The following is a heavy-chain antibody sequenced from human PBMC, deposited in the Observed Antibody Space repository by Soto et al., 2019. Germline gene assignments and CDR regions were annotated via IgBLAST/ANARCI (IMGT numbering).Heavy chain of an antibody. D-gene: IGHD1-1*01. CDR1: GFTFSSYA. CDR2: ISGSGTST. CDR3: AKANALTPGSRGTRSGMDV. Sequence: EVQLLESGGGLVQPGGSLRLSCAASGFTFSSYAMSWVRQAPGKGLEWVSAISGSGTSTYYADSVKGRFTISRDNSKKTLSLQMNSLRVEDTAVYYCAKANALTPGSRGTRSGMDVWGQGTTVTVSS. V-gene: IGHV3-23*01. J-gene: IGHJ6*02.